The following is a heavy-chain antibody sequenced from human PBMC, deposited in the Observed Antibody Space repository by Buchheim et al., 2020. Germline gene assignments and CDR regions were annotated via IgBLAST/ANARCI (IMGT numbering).Heavy chain of an antibody. CDR1: GFTFSSYG. CDR2: ISYDGSNK. D-gene: IGHD6-19*01. Sequence: QVQLVESGGGVVQPGRSLRLSCAASGFTFSSYGMHWVRQAPGKGLEWVAVISYDGSNKYYADSVKGRFTISRDNSKNTLYLQMNSLRAEDTAVHYCAKEQWLDYFDYWGQGTL. CDR3: AKEQWLDYFDY. V-gene: IGHV3-30*18. J-gene: IGHJ4*02.